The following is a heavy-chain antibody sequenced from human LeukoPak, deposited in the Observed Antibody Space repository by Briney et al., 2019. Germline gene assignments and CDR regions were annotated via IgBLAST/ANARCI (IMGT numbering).Heavy chain of an antibody. D-gene: IGHD3-16*01. Sequence: SGTLSLTCAVSGGSISSSNWWSWVRQPPEKGLEWIGSIYYSGNTYYNPSLKSRVTISVGTSKNQFSLKLNSVTATDTAVYYCARHYGPWGQGTLVTVSS. CDR1: GGSISSSNW. J-gene: IGHJ4*02. CDR2: IYYSGNT. CDR3: ARHYGP. V-gene: IGHV4-4*02.